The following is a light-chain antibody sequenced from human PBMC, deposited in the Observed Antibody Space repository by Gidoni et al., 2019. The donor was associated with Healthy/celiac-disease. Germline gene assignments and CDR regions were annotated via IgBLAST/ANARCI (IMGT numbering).Light chain of an antibody. J-gene: IGKJ1*01. Sequence: DIQMTQYPSSLSASVGDRVTITCRASQSISSYLNWYQQKPGKAPKLLIYAASSLQSGVPSRFSGSGSGTDFTLTISSLQPKDFATYYCQQSYSTPPTFGQGTKVEIK. CDR2: AAS. V-gene: IGKV1-39*01. CDR3: QQSYSTPPT. CDR1: QSISSY.